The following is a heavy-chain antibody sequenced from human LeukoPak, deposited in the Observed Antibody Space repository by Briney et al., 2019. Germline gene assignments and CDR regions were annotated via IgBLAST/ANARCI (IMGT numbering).Heavy chain of an antibody. CDR1: GITFSTNS. D-gene: IGHD3-10*01. J-gene: IGHJ4*02. V-gene: IGHV3-23*01. Sequence: GGSLRLSCAATGITFSTNSMSWVRQAPGRGLEWVSAIGDCDGTTFYADSVKGRFSISRDNSKNTLYLQMSSLRDEDTAVYYCAKVTSGYWGQGTLVTVSS. CDR2: IGDCDGTT. CDR3: AKVTSGY.